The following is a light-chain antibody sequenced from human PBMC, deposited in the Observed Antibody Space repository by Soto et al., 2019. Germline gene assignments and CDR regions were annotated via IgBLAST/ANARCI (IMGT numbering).Light chain of an antibody. V-gene: IGLV2-14*01. J-gene: IGLJ1*01. CDR3: SSYTSSSTLYV. CDR2: ASS. Sequence: QSALTQPASVSGSPGQSITISCTGTSSDVGSYNYVSWYQHHPGKAPRLMIYASSNRPSGVSHRFSGSRSGSTASLTISGLQAEDEADYYCSSYTSSSTLYVFGTGTKVTVL. CDR1: SSDVGSYNY.